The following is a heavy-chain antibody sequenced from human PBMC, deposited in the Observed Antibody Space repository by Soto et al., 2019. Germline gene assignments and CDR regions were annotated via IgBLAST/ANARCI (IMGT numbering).Heavy chain of an antibody. CDR3: ARDRDDYVWGYGMDV. J-gene: IGHJ6*02. CDR1: GFTFSSYA. CDR2: ISYDGSNK. Sequence: GGSLRLSCAASGFTFSSYAMHWVRQAPGKGLEWVAVISYDGSNKYYADSVKGRFTISRDNSKNTLYLQMNSLRAEDTAVYYCARDRDDYVWGYGMDVWGQGTTVTVSS. D-gene: IGHD3-16*01. V-gene: IGHV3-30-3*01.